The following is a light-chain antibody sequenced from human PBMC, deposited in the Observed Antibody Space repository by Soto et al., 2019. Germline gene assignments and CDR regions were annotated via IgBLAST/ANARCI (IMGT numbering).Light chain of an antibody. CDR2: GAS. V-gene: IGKV1-39*01. CDR3: QQGLSSPWT. Sequence: DIQMTQSPSSLSASVGDRVTINCSANQTIDNYVNWYQFRPGRGPKLLIYGASTLQTGVTSRFSGSGSGTACDLYIYSQQTEDFVTYAFQQGLSSPWTFGQGTKVE. CDR1: QTIDNY. J-gene: IGKJ1*01.